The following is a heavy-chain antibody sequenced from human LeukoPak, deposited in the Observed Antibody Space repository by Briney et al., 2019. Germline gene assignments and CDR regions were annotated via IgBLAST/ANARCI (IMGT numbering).Heavy chain of an antibody. V-gene: IGHV3-23*01. CDR1: GFTFSSYA. Sequence: GGSLRLSCAASGFTFSSYAMSWVRQAPGKGLEWVSAISGSGGSTYYADSVKGRFTISRDNSKNTLYLQMNSLRAEDTAVYYCAKSPRFDNWNLGTTGYFDYWGQGTLVTVSS. CDR3: AKSPRFDNWNLGTTGYFDY. CDR2: ISGSGGST. J-gene: IGHJ4*02. D-gene: IGHD1-20*01.